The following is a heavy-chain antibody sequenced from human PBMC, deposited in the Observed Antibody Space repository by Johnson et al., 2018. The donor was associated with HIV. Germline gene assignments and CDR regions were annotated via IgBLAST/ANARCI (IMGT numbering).Heavy chain of an antibody. Sequence: QVQLVESGGGVVQPGRSLRLSCAASGFSFHNYAMHWVRQRPGKGLEWMAVISYGGRNKDYAASLEGRFTISRDNAKKTLFLQVNSMRAEETAMYYCVRDIAFYDSGSAISDAFDIWGQGTMVTVSS. V-gene: IGHV3-30*04. CDR2: ISYGGRNK. J-gene: IGHJ3*02. CDR1: GFSFHNYA. CDR3: VRDIAFYDSGSAISDAFDI. D-gene: IGHD3-22*01.